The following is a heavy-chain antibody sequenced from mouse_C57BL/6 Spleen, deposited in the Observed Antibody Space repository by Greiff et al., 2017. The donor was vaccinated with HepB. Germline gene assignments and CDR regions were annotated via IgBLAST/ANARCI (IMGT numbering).Heavy chain of an antibody. CDR2: IYPGDGDT. Sequence: QVQLQQSGAELVKPGASVKISCKASGYAFSSYWMNWVKQRPGKGLEWIGQIYPGDGDTNYNGKFKGKATLTADKSSSTAYMQLSSLTSEDSAVYFCARGDYDGMGYYFDYWGQGTTLTVSS. CDR1: GYAFSSYW. J-gene: IGHJ2*01. V-gene: IGHV1-80*01. D-gene: IGHD2-4*01. CDR3: ARGDYDGMGYYFDY.